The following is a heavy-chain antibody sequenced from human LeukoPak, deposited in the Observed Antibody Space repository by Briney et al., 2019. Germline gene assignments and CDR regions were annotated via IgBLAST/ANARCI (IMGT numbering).Heavy chain of an antibody. Sequence: GASVKVSCKASGYTFTSYGISWVRQAPGQGLEWMGWISAYNGNTNYAQKLQGRVTMTTDTSTSTAYMELRSLRSDDTAVYYCARVEGYGDPTDAFDIWGQGTMVTVSS. V-gene: IGHV1-18*01. CDR2: ISAYNGNT. CDR3: ARVEGYGDPTDAFDI. D-gene: IGHD4-17*01. CDR1: GYTFTSYG. J-gene: IGHJ3*02.